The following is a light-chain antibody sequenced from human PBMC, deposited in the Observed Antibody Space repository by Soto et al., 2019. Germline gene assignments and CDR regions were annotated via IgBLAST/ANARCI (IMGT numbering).Light chain of an antibody. J-gene: IGLJ3*02. Sequence: QSVLTQPPSASATPGQRVIISCSGSSSNIGKNFVYWYQYLPGTAPKLLIYRNNQRPSGVPDRFSGSKSGTSASLAISGLRSEDDAEYYCASWDDSMSGVFGGGTKLTVL. CDR1: SSNIGKNF. V-gene: IGLV1-47*01. CDR3: ASWDDSMSGV. CDR2: RNN.